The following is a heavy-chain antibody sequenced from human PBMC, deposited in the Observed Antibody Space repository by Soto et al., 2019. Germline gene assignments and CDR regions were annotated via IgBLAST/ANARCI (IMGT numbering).Heavy chain of an antibody. CDR2: INLNSGGT. Sequence: ASVKVSCKASGYTFTGYYMHWVRQAPGQGLEWMGWINLNSGGTNYAQKFQGRVTMTRDTSISTAYMELSRLRSDDTAVYYCAREGVIVVVPAAILVPSYNWFDPWGQGTLVTVSS. V-gene: IGHV1-2*02. D-gene: IGHD2-2*01. CDR3: AREGVIVVVPAAILVPSYNWFDP. CDR1: GYTFTGYY. J-gene: IGHJ5*02.